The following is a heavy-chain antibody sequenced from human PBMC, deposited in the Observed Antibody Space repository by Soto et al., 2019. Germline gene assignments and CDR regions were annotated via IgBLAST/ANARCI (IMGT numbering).Heavy chain of an antibody. V-gene: IGHV3-30-3*01. CDR2: ISYDGSNK. CDR1: GFTFSSYA. D-gene: IGHD6-13*01. J-gene: IGHJ4*02. Sequence: QVQLVESGGGVVQPGRSLRLSCAASGFTFSSYAMHWVRQAPGKGLEWVAVISYDGSNKYYADSVKGRFTISRDNSKNTLYLQMNSLRAEDTAVYYCARDPLGDSSSTYFDYWGQGTLVTVSS. CDR3: ARDPLGDSSSTYFDY.